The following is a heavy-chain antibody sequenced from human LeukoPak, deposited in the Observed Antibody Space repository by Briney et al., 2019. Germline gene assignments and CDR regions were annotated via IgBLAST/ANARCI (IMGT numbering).Heavy chain of an antibody. V-gene: IGHV3-23*01. CDR2: IRGSGGST. D-gene: IGHD6-13*01. Sequence: GSLRLSCAASGFTFSSYAMSWVRQAPGKGLEWVSIIRGSGGSTYYADSVKGRFTISRDNSKNTLYLQMNSLRAEDTAVYYCAKDAWYSSSWYQPVDYWGQGTLVTVSS. J-gene: IGHJ4*02. CDR1: GFTFSSYA. CDR3: AKDAWYSSSWYQPVDY.